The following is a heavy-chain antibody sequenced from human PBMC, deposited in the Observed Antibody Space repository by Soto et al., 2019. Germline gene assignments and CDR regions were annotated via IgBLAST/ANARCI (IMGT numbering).Heavy chain of an antibody. D-gene: IGHD2-8*01. Sequence: EGSLRLSCAASGFTFSSYAMSWVRQAPGKGLEWVSAISGSGGSTYYADSVKGRFTISRDNSKNTLYLQMNSLRAEDTAVYYCAKVETDIVLMVYGYAASEAQWLGRTLDAFDIWGQGTMVTVSS. CDR1: GFTFSSYA. CDR3: AKVETDIVLMVYGYAASEAQWLGRTLDAFDI. CDR2: ISGSGGST. V-gene: IGHV3-23*01. J-gene: IGHJ3*02.